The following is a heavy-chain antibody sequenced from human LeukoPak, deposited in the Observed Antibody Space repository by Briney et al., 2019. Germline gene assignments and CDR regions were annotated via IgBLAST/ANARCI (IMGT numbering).Heavy chain of an antibody. CDR2: IIPILGIA. J-gene: IGHJ3*02. CDR3: ARASGYYYDSSGYGAFDI. D-gene: IGHD3-22*01. CDR1: GGTSSNYA. V-gene: IGHV1-69*04. Sequence: SVKVSCKASGGTSSNYAISWVRQAPGQGLEWMGRIIPILGIANYAQKFQGRVTITADKSTSTAYMELSSLRSEDTAVYYCARASGYYYDSSGYGAFDIWGQGTMVTVSS.